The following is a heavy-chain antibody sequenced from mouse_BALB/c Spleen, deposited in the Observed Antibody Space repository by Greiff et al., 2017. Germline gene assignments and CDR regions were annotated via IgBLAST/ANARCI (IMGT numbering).Heavy chain of an antibody. D-gene: IGHD4-1*02. CDR3: AQLGRGYFDY. V-gene: IGHV1-63*02. CDR1: GYTFTNYW. CDR2: IYPGGGYT. J-gene: IGHJ2*01. Sequence: QVQLKQSGAELVRPGTSVKISCKASGYTFTNYWLGWVKQRPGHGLEWIGDIYPGGGYTNYNEKFKGKATLTADTSSSTAYMQLSSLTSEDSAVYFCAQLGRGYFDYWGQGTTLTVSS.